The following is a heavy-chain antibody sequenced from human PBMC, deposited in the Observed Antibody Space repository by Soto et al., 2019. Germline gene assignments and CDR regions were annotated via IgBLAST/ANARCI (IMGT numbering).Heavy chain of an antibody. CDR1: GFTFTNYA. V-gene: IGHV3-23*01. D-gene: IGHD3-3*01. J-gene: IGHJ4*02. CDR3: AKEFYDFWSGYFPYFDY. Sequence: PGGSLRLSCTTSGFTFTNYAINWVRQAPGKGLEWVSSIGATGGATYYADSVKGRFTVSRDNSKNTLYLQMNSLRAEDTAVYYCAKEFYDFWSGYFPYFDYWGQGTLVPVSS. CDR2: IGATGGAT.